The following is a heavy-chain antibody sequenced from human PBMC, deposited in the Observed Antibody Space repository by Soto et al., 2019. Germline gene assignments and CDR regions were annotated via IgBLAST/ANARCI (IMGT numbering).Heavy chain of an antibody. CDR2: ISGSGGST. D-gene: IGHD3-10*01. CDR3: ARDSVGYYGSGSGLSYFDY. V-gene: IGHV3-23*01. CDR1: GFTFSSYA. Sequence: GGSLRLSCAASGFTFSSYAMSWVRQAPGKGLEWVSAISGSGGSTYYADSVKGRFTISRDNSKNQFSLKLSSVTAADTAVYYCARDSVGYYGSGSGLSYFDYWGQGTLVTVSS. J-gene: IGHJ4*02.